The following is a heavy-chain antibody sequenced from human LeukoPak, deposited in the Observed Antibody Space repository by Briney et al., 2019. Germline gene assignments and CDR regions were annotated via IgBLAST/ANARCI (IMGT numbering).Heavy chain of an antibody. J-gene: IGHJ4*02. Sequence: GASVKVSCKASGYTFTSYAMNWVRQAPGQGLEWMGIINPSGGSTSYAQKFQGGVTMTRDTSTSTVYMELSSLRSEDTAGYYCARSYGSGTPYYFDYWGQGTLVTVSS. CDR2: INPSGGST. CDR3: ARSYGSGTPYYFDY. V-gene: IGHV1-46*01. D-gene: IGHD3-10*01. CDR1: GYTFTSYA.